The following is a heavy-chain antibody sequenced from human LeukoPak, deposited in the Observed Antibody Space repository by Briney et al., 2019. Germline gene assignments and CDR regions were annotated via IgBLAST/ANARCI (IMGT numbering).Heavy chain of an antibody. V-gene: IGHV3-7*01. CDR2: IKQDGSEK. D-gene: IGHD4-23*01. J-gene: IGHJ4*02. CDR1: GFTFSSYN. CDR3: ARVVTLDY. Sequence: GGSLRLSCAASGFTFSSYNMNWVRQAPGKGLEWVANIKQDGSEKYYVDSVKGRFTISRDNAKNSLYLQMNSLRAEDTAVYYCARVVTLDYWGQGTLVTVSS.